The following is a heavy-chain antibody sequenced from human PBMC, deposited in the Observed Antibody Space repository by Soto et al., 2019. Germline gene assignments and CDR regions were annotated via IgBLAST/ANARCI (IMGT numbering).Heavy chain of an antibody. V-gene: IGHV1-18*04. D-gene: IGHD3-22*01. CDR3: ARGLISTMTHFDS. CDR1: GYPFTIYG. Sequence: ASVKVSCKASGYPFTIYGISWVRKAPGQGLEWMGWISPYNVNTNYAQKLKGRVTMTTDTSTSTAYMERMNLRSDGTAVYYCARGLISTMTHFDSGGQGTLVTVSS. J-gene: IGHJ4*02. CDR2: ISPYNVNT.